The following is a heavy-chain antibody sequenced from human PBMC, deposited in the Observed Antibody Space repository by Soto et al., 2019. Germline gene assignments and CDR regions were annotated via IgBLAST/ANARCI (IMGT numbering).Heavy chain of an antibody. D-gene: IGHD3-22*01. CDR3: ARRFLNYYDSSGYDY. CDR2: IYHSGST. Sequence: PSETQSLTCAVSGYYIRSGDDWGWIRQPPGKGLEWIGSIYHSGSTYYNPSLKSRVTISVDTSKNQFSLKLSSVTAADTAVYYCARRFLNYYDSSGYDYCGQGTLVTVSS. CDR1: GYYIRSGDD. V-gene: IGHV4-38-2*01. J-gene: IGHJ4*02.